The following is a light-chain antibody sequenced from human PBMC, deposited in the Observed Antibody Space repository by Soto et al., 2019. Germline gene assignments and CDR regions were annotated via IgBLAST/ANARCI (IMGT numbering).Light chain of an antibody. CDR1: QSIRGW. V-gene: IGKV1-5*01. J-gene: IGKJ1*01. Sequence: DIQMTQSPSILSASVGDRVTITCRASQSIRGWLAWYQQKPGQAPNLLIYDASRLKSGVPSRFSGRGSGTEVTLTITSLQPDDFATYYCHQYNSFSPWTFGQGTKVEVK. CDR3: HQYNSFSPWT. CDR2: DAS.